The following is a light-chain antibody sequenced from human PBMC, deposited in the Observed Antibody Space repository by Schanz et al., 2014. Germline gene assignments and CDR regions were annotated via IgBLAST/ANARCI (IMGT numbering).Light chain of an antibody. V-gene: IGKV3-20*01. J-gene: IGKJ1*01. Sequence: EIVLTQSPGTLSLSPGERATLSCRASQSVSTTHLAWYQQKPGQAPRLLIYAAYTRASGIPDKFSGSGSGTDFTLTITRLEPEDFAVYYCQYYDNSPRITFGQGTKVEIK. CDR2: AAY. CDR3: QYYDNSPRIT. CDR1: QSVSTTH.